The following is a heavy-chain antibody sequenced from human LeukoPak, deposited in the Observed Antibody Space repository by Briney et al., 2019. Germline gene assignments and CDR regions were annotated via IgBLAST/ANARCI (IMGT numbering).Heavy chain of an antibody. CDR3: ARDHKLLSLGDYYYYYGMDV. CDR2: IYSGGST. CDR1: GFTVSSNY. V-gene: IGHV3-53*01. Sequence: PGGSLRLSCAASGFTVSSNYMSWVRQAPGKGLEWVSVIYSGGSTYYADSVKGRFTISRNNSKNTLYLQMNSLRAEDTAVYYCARDHKLLSLGDYYYYYGMDVWGQGTTVTVSS. D-gene: IGHD1-26*01. J-gene: IGHJ6*02.